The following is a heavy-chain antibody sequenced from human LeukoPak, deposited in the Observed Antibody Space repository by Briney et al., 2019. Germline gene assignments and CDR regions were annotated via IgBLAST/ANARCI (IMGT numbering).Heavy chain of an antibody. CDR1: GGSISGSSYY. CDR3: AREWGSGDAFDI. V-gene: IGHV4-39*07. J-gene: IGHJ3*02. D-gene: IGHD2-15*01. Sequence: SETLSLTCTVSGGSISGSSYYWGWIRQPPGTGLEWIGSIYYSGSTNYNPSLKSRVTISVDTSKNQFSLKLSTVTAADTAVYYCAREWGSGDAFDIWGQGTMVTVSS. CDR2: IYYSGST.